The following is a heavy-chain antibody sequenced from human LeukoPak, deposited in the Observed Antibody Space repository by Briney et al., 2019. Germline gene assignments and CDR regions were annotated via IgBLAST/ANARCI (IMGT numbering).Heavy chain of an antibody. V-gene: IGHV4-4*02. Sequence: PSGTLSLTCAVSGGSISNNWWGWVRQPPGKGLEWIGEICHSGNTNYNPSLKSRLTISVDKSKNQFSLKLSSVTAADTAVYYCARDFPRGSCSGGSCYSYYYYYYMDVWGKGTTVTISS. D-gene: IGHD2-15*01. CDR2: ICHSGNT. J-gene: IGHJ6*03. CDR1: GGSISNNW. CDR3: ARDFPRGSCSGGSCYSYYYYYYMDV.